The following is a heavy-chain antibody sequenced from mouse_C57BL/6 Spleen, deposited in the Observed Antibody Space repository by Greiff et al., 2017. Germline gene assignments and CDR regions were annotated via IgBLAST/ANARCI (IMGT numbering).Heavy chain of an antibody. CDR3: ARKDEYDDWYFEV. CDR2: IWTGGGT. V-gene: IGHV2-9-1*01. Sequence: QVQLKQSGPGLVAPSQSLSITCTVSGFSFTSYAISWVRQPPGKGLEWLGVIWTGGGTNYNSALKSRLSTSNDNSKSQVFLKRNSRQTDDTAWYDCARKDEYDDWYFEVWGTGTTVTVSA. J-gene: IGHJ1*03. D-gene: IGHD2-4*01. CDR1: GFSFTSYA.